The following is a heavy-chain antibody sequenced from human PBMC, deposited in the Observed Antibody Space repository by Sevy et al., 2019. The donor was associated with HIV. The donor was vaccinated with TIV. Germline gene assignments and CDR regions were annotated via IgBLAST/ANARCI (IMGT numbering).Heavy chain of an antibody. CDR2: IKQDGSDK. J-gene: IGHJ5*02. Sequence: GSLKLSCAASGFTFSSYWMSWVRQAPGKGLEWVASIKQDGSDKYYVDSVKGRFTISRDNAKNSLYLQMNSLRVEDTAVYYCASPGTKGFDPWGQGTLVTVSS. D-gene: IGHD2-8*01. CDR3: ASPGTKGFDP. V-gene: IGHV3-7*03. CDR1: GFTFSSYW.